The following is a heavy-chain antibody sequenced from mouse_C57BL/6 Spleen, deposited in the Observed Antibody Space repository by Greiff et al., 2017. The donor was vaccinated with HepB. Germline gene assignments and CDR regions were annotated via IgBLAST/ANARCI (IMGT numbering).Heavy chain of an antibody. J-gene: IGHJ3*01. CDR3: ARHGDGSSYWFAY. D-gene: IGHD1-1*01. CDR2: ISNLAYSI. CDR1: GFTFSDYG. Sequence: EVKVEESGGGLVQPGGSLKLSCAASGFTFSDYGMAWVRQAPRKGPEWVAFISNLAYSIYYADTVTGRFTISRENAKNTLYLEMSSLRSEDTAMYYCARHGDGSSYWFAYWGQGTLVTVSA. V-gene: IGHV5-15*04.